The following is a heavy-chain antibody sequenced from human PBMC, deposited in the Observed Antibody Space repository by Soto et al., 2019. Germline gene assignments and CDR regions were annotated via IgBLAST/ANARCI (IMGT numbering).Heavy chain of an antibody. V-gene: IGHV1-46*03. J-gene: IGHJ5*02. CDR2: INASGGST. Sequence: GASVKVSCKASGYTFTSYSMHWVRQAPGQGLEWMGIINASGGSTSYAQKFQGRVTMTRDTSTSTVYMELSSLRSEDTAVYYCAHQFLSWFDPWGQGTLVTVSS. D-gene: IGHD2-2*01. CDR1: GYTFTSYS. CDR3: AHQFLSWFDP.